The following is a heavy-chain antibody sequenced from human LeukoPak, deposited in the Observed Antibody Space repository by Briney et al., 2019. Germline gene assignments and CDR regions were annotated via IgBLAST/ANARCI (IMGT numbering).Heavy chain of an antibody. CDR3: ARAYTGFEAFGY. CDR2: INPNSGDT. D-gene: IGHD5-12*01. CDR1: GYTFTGYF. V-gene: IGHV1-2*02. Sequence: DSVKVSCKASGYTFTGYFIHWVRQAPGQGLEWMGWINPNSGDTNYAQKFQGRVTMTRDTSVNTVYMDLISLRSDDTAVYHCARAYTGFEAFGYWGQGVPVTVSS. J-gene: IGHJ4*02.